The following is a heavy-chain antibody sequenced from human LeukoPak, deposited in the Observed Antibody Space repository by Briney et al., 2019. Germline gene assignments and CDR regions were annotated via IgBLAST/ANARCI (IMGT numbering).Heavy chain of an antibody. CDR2: IIPIFGTA. CDR1: GGTFSSYT. J-gene: IGHJ4*02. V-gene: IGHV1-69*05. D-gene: IGHD1-7*01. CDR3: ARRGTTIHSYHFDY. Sequence: ASVKVSCKASGGTFSSYTISWVRQAPGQGLEWMGGIIPIFGTANYAQKFQGRVTITTDESTSTAYMELSSLRSEDTAVYYCARRGTTIHSYHFDYWGQGTLVTVSS.